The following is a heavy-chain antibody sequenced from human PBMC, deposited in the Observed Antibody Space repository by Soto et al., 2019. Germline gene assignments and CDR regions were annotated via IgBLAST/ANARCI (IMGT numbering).Heavy chain of an antibody. CDR2: IIPMFGTA. D-gene: IGHD5-18*01. Sequence: QVKLVQSGAEVKKPESSVKVSCKAPGGTFSTYAISWVRQAPGQGLEWMGGIIPMFGTANYAQRFQDRVTXTXHESTNTVYMELSSLRSEDTAVYFCASGIQLWLRRINNGYSGWGQGTLVTVSS. CDR1: GGTFSTYA. V-gene: IGHV1-69*05. J-gene: IGHJ4*02. CDR3: ASGIQLWLRRINNGYSG.